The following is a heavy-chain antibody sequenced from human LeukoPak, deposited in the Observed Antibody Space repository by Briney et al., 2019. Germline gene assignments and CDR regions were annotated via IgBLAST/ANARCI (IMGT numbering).Heavy chain of an antibody. CDR3: AAWGVDYGGNFDYSDY. J-gene: IGHJ4*02. Sequence: ASETLSLTCAVSGGSISSSSWWSWVRQPPGKGLEWIGEINHSGSTNYSPSLKSRLTISVDQSRNQFSLRLSSVTAADTATYYCAAWGVDYGGNFDYSDYWGQGILVTVSS. CDR1: GGSISSSSW. CDR2: INHSGST. D-gene: IGHD4-23*01. V-gene: IGHV4-4*02.